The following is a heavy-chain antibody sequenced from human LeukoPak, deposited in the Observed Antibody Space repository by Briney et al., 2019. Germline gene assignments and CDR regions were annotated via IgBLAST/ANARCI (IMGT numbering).Heavy chain of an antibody. J-gene: IGHJ4*02. CDR1: GGSISSYY. CDR2: IYTSGST. Sequence: SETLPLTCTVSGGSISSYYWSWIRQPAGKGLEWIGRIYTSGSTNYNPSLKSRVTMSVDTSKNQFSLKLSSVTAADTAVYYCARTPNAITMVRGVIPPFFDYWGQGTLVTVSS. D-gene: IGHD3-10*01. CDR3: ARTPNAITMVRGVIPPFFDY. V-gene: IGHV4-4*07.